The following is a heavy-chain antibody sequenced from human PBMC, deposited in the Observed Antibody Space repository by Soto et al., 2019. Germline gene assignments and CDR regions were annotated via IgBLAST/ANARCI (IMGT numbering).Heavy chain of an antibody. J-gene: IGHJ4*02. D-gene: IGHD3-22*01. V-gene: IGHV5-10-1*01. CDR1: GYRFAGYW. CDR2: IDPSDSQT. CDR3: ARKIYDYDTGPNFQYYFDS. Sequence: XESLNLSCNGSGYRFAGYWITWVRQKPGKGLEWMGRIDPSDSQTYYSPSFRGHVTISATKSITTVFLQWSSLRASDTAMYYCARKIYDYDTGPNFQYYFDSWGQGTPVTVSS.